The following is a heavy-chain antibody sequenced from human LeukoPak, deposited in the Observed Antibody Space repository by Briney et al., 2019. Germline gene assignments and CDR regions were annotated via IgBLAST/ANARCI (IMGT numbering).Heavy chain of an antibody. Sequence: SETLSLTCTVSGGSISSYYWSWIRQPPGKGLEWIGYIYYSGSTNYNPSLKSRVTISVDTSKNQFSLKLSSVTAADTAVYYCARGDYYDILTGYPPSFDYWGRGTLVTVSS. D-gene: IGHD3-9*01. CDR2: IYYSGST. CDR3: ARGDYYDILTGYPPSFDY. J-gene: IGHJ4*02. CDR1: GGSISSYY. V-gene: IGHV4-59*01.